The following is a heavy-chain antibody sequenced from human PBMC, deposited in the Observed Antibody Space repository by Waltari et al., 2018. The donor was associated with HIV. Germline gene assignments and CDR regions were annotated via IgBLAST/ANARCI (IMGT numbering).Heavy chain of an antibody. CDR1: GASFNDYS. CDR3: ARGLQMTSYASGNWLWEQMLSRYFFDL. Sequence: QEQLQQWGTGLLKPSEALSPTCAVYGASFNDYSWTWIRLSPGTGLEWMGEVGPGGYVNVLPSLRRRLSLSTDASKNHFSLTLTSVAATYTAGYFCARGLQMTSYASGNWLWEQMLSRYFFDLWGQGTRV. CDR2: VGPGGYV. V-gene: IGHV4-34*01. D-gene: IGHD1-26*01. J-gene: IGHJ4*02.